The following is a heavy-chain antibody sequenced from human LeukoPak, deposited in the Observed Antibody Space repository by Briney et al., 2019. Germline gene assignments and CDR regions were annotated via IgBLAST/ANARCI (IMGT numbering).Heavy chain of an antibody. Sequence: SETLSLTCTVSGGSISSYYWSWIRQPPGKGLEWIGYIYYSGSTNYNPSLKSRVTISVDTSKNQFSLKLSSVTAADTAVYYSARSRGGAVAGTGGFYFDYWGQGTLVTVSS. CDR2: IYYSGST. V-gene: IGHV4-59*08. J-gene: IGHJ4*02. D-gene: IGHD6-19*01. CDR3: ARSRGGAVAGTGGFYFDY. CDR1: GGSISSYY.